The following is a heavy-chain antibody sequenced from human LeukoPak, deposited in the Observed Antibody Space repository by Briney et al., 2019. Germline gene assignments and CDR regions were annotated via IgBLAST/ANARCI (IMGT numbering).Heavy chain of an antibody. D-gene: IGHD3/OR15-3a*01. J-gene: IGHJ4*02. Sequence: SETLSLTCTVSGVSISSSNSYWGWLRQPPGKGLEWIGSIYYSGNTYYNASLKSQVSISIETSKNQFSLRLTSVTAADTAVYYCARQTGSGLFILPGGQGTLVTVSS. CDR2: IYYSGNT. CDR3: ARQTGSGLFILP. CDR1: GVSISSSNSY. V-gene: IGHV4-39*01.